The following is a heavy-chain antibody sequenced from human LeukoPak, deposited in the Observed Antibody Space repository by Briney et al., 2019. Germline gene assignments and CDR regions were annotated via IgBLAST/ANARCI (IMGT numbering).Heavy chain of an antibody. V-gene: IGHV3-74*01. J-gene: IGHJ4*02. CDR1: GFPFVTYW. Sequence: PGGSLRLSCAASGFPFVTYWMHWVRQAPGKGLVWVSHLNTDGSSPTYGDSAKGRFTVSRDNAKNTLFLQLNSLRVEDTAVYYCARGTAEPAGIEYWGQGNLVTGSS. CDR2: LNTDGSSP. D-gene: IGHD2-2*01. CDR3: ARGTAEPAGIEY.